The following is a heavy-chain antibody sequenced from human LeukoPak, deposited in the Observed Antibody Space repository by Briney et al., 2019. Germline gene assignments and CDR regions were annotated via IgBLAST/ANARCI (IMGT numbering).Heavy chain of an antibody. CDR1: GGSISSGDYY. V-gene: IGHV4-30-4*01. D-gene: IGHD3-3*01. Sequence: ASQTLSLTCTVSGGSISSGDYYWSWIRQPPGKGLEWIGYIYYSGSTYYNPSLKSRVTISVDTSKNQFSLKLSSVTAADTAVYYCARQSLEWLLLYYFDYWGQGTLVTVSS. CDR3: ARQSLEWLLLYYFDY. CDR2: IYYSGST. J-gene: IGHJ4*02.